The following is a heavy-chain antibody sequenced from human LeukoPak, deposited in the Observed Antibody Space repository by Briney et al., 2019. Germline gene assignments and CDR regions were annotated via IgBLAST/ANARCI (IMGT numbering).Heavy chain of an antibody. CDR2: IYSDNT. J-gene: IGHJ4*02. D-gene: IGHD3-16*02. Sequence: GGSLRLSCTVSGFTVSSNSMSWVRQAPGKGLEWVSFIYSDNTHYSDSVKGRFTISRDNSKNTLYLQMNSLRAEDTAVYYCAAQKRGTSRPYYFDYWGQGTLLTVSS. CDR1: GFTVSSNS. CDR3: AAQKRGTSRPYYFDY. V-gene: IGHV3-53*01.